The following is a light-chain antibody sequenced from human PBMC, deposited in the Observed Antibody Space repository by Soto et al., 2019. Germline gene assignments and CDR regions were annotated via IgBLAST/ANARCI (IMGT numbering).Light chain of an antibody. CDR3: HQYGSSPRT. J-gene: IGKJ1*01. V-gene: IGKV3-20*01. Sequence: EIVLTQSPATLSSSPGERATLSCRASQSVSFYFAWYQQKPGQAPRLLIYGASTRATGIPDRFSGSGSGTDFTLTISRLEPEDFAVYYCHQYGSSPRTFGQGTKVEIK. CDR2: GAS. CDR1: QSVSFY.